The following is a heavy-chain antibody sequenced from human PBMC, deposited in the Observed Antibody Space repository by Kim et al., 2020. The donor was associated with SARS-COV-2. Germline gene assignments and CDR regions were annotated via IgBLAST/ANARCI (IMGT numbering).Heavy chain of an antibody. V-gene: IGHV3-11*04. CDR2: ISSSGSTK. D-gene: IGHD6-13*01. Sequence: GGSLRLSCAASGFTFSDYYMSWIRQAPGKGLEWVSYISSSGSTKYYADSVKGRFTISRDNAKNSLYLQMNSLRAEDTAVYYCARDSSSSWYVWFDPWGQGTLVTVSS. J-gene: IGHJ5*02. CDR3: ARDSSSSWYVWFDP. CDR1: GFTFSDYY.